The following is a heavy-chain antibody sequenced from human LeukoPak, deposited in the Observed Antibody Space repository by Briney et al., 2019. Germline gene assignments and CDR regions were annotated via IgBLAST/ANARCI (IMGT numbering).Heavy chain of an antibody. CDR1: GGSIISYY. Sequence: PSETLSLTCTVSGGSIISYYWSWIRQPPGKGLEWIGRIYDSGNTNYNPSLESRVTMSVDTSKNQFSLRLRSVTAADTAVYYCARARCSSTSCYWSWFDPWGQGTLVTVSS. J-gene: IGHJ5*02. CDR2: IYDSGNT. CDR3: ARARCSSTSCYWSWFDP. V-gene: IGHV4-4*07. D-gene: IGHD2-2*01.